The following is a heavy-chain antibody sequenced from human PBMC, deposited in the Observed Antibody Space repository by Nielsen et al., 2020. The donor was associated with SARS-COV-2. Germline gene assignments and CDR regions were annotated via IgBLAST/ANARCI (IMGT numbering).Heavy chain of an antibody. CDR1: GFTFSSYS. Sequence: GGSLRLSCAASGFTFSSYSMNWVRQAPGKGLEWVSSISSSSSYIYYADSVKGRFTISRDNAKNSLYLQMNSLRAEDTAVYYCARGYYDFWSGYEKYYFDYWGQRTLVTVSS. V-gene: IGHV3-21*01. J-gene: IGHJ4*02. D-gene: IGHD3-3*01. CDR2: ISSSSSYI. CDR3: ARGYYDFWSGYEKYYFDY.